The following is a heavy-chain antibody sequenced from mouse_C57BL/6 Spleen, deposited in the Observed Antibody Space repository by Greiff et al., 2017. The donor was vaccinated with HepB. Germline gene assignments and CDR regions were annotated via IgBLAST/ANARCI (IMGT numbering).Heavy chain of an antibody. Sequence: EVKLQESGGGLVQPGGSMKLSCVASGFTFSNYWMNWVRQSPEKGLEWVAQIRLKSDNHATNYAESVKGRFTISRDDSRSSFYLQMNNLRAEDTGIYSCTGYLLLRYWYFDVWGTGTTVTVSS. V-gene: IGHV6-3*01. CDR3: TGYLLLRYWYFDV. CDR1: GFTFSNYW. CDR2: IRLKSDNHAT. J-gene: IGHJ1*03. D-gene: IGHD1-1*01.